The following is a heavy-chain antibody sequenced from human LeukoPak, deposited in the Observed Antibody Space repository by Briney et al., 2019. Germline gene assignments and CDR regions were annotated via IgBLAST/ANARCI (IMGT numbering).Heavy chain of an antibody. D-gene: IGHD3-10*01. CDR1: GYTFTGYY. CDR2: INPNSGGT. CDR3: ARGLKWGYYGSGSYGP. V-gene: IGHV1-2*02. Sequence: ASVKVSCKASGYTFTGYYMHWVRQAPGQGLEWMGWINPNSGGTNYAQKFQGRVTMTRDTSISTAYMELSSLRSEDTAVYYCARGLKWGYYGSGSYGPWGQGTLVTVSS. J-gene: IGHJ5*02.